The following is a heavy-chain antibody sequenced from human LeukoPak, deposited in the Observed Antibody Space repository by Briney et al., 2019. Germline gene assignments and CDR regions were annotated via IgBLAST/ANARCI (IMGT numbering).Heavy chain of an antibody. J-gene: IGHJ4*02. CDR2: VNTDGSP. D-gene: IGHD1-26*01. V-gene: IGHV3-74*01. Sequence: GGSLRLSCAASGFSFSNYWMRWVRQAPGKGLVWVSRVNTDGSPIYADSVKGRFTISRDNAKNTLYLQMNSLRADDTAVYYCVRDLGGRSGHWGQGTLVTVSS. CDR3: VRDLGGRSGH. CDR1: GFSFSNYW.